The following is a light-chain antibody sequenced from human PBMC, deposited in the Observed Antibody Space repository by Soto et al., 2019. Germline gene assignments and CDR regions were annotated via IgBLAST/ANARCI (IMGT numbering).Light chain of an antibody. CDR1: QSISSW. Sequence: DIQITQYPSTLSAAGGDSFTVAGRASQSISSWLAWYQQKPGNAPKLLIYAPSTLQSGVPSRFSGTGSGTDFTLTISSLQPEDFATYYCQQSYSAPPTFGGGTKVDIK. CDR2: APS. J-gene: IGKJ4*01. V-gene: IGKV1-39*01. CDR3: QQSYSAPPT.